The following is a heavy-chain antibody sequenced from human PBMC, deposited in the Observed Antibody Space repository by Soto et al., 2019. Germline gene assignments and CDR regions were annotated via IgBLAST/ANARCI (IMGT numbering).Heavy chain of an antibody. J-gene: IGHJ3*02. CDR3: AIDLGYCTNGVCYYESEGAFDI. CDR2: ISSSGSYI. V-gene: IGHV3-21*01. CDR1: GFTFSSYA. D-gene: IGHD2-8*01. Sequence: PGGSLRLSCAASGFTFSSYAMSWVRQAPGKGLEWVSAISSSGSYIYYADSVKGRFTISRDNAKNSLYLQMNSLRAEDTAVYYCAIDLGYCTNGVCYYESEGAFDIWGQGTMVTVSS.